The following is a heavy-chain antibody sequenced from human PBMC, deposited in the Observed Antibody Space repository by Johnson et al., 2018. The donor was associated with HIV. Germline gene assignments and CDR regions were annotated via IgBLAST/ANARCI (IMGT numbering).Heavy chain of an antibody. CDR2: IKNKTDGGTT. D-gene: IGHD5-24*01. V-gene: IGHV3-15*01. CDR3: MTRATTHEGYAFDI. Sequence: VQLVESGGGLVQPGGSLRLSCAASGFTFSNAWMSWVRQAPGKGLEWVGPIKNKTDGGTTDYAAPVKGRFTISRDDSKNTLYLQMNSLKTEDTAVYYCMTRATTHEGYAFDIWGQGTMVTVSS. J-gene: IGHJ3*02. CDR1: GFTFSNAW.